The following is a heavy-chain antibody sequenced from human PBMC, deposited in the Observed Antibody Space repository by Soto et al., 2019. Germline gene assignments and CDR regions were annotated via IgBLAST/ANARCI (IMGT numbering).Heavy chain of an antibody. D-gene: IGHD3-9*01. J-gene: IGHJ6*02. CDR1: GGSFSGYY. CDR2: INHSGST. Sequence: ASETLSLTCAVYGGSFSGYYWSWIRQPPGKGLEWIGEINHSGSTNYNPSLKSRVTISVDTSKNQFSLKLSSVTAADTAVYYCARGRDILTGYYRGYYYYSMDVWGQGTTVTVSS. CDR3: ARGRDILTGYYRGYYYYSMDV. V-gene: IGHV4-34*01.